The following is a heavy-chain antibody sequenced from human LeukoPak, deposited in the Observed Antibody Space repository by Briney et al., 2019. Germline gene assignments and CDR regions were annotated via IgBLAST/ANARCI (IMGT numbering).Heavy chain of an antibody. D-gene: IGHD4-23*01. Sequence: SETLSLTCTVSGGSISSYYWSWIRQPPGKGLEWIGYIYYSGSTNYNPSLKSRVTISVDTSKNQFSLKLSPVTAADTAVYYCARDIGGNSPYYFDYWGQGTLVTVSS. CDR3: ARDIGGNSPYYFDY. J-gene: IGHJ4*02. V-gene: IGHV4-59*01. CDR2: IYYSGST. CDR1: GGSISSYY.